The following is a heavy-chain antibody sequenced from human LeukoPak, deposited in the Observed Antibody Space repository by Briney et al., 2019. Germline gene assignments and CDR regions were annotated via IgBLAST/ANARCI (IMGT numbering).Heavy chain of an antibody. CDR3: ARDGDYGEEDY. CDR2: ISYDGSNK. CDR1: GFTFSSYA. V-gene: IGHV3-30-3*01. D-gene: IGHD4-17*01. J-gene: IGHJ4*02. Sequence: PGGSLRLSCAASGFTFSSYAMHWVRQAPGKGLEWVAVISYDGSNKYYADSVKGRFTISRDNAKNSLYLQMNSLRAGDTAVYYCARDGDYGEEDYWGQGTLVTVSS.